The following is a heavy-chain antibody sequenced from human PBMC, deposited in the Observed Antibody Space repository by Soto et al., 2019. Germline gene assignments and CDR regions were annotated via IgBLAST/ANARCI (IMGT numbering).Heavy chain of an antibody. J-gene: IGHJ3*02. CDR2: ISAYNGNT. CDR3: ARDAACSGGSCYSYAFDI. D-gene: IGHD2-15*01. CDR1: GYTFTSYG. Sequence: GASVKVSCKASGYTFTSYGISWVRQAPGQGLEWMGWISAYNGNTSYAQKLQGRVTMTTDTSTSTAYMELRSLRSDDTAVYYCARDAACSGGSCYSYAFDIWGQGTMVTVSS. V-gene: IGHV1-18*01.